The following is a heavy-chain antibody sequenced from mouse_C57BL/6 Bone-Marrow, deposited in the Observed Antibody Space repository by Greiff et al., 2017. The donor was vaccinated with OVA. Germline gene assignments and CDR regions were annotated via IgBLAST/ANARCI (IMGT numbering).Heavy chain of an antibody. V-gene: IGHV5-9*01. CDR3: ARQDYYDYDGAMDY. J-gene: IGHJ4*01. CDR1: GFTFSSYT. CDR2: ISGGGGNT. D-gene: IGHD2-4*01. Sequence: EVQGVESGGGLVKPGGSLKLSCAASGFTFSSYTMSWVRQTPEKRLEWVATISGGGGNTYYPDSVKGRFTISRDNAKNTLYLQMSRLRSEDTALYYCARQDYYDYDGAMDYWGQGTSVTVSS.